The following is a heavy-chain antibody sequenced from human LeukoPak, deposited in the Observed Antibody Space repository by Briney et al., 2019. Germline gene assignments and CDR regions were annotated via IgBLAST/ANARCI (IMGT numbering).Heavy chain of an antibody. Sequence: GGSLRLSCAASGFTVSSFYMSWVRQAPGKGLEWVSVIYSGGNTYYADSVKGRFTISRDNSKNTLYLQMNSLRVEDTALYYCAKDSSGYYPTLSDYWGQGTLVTVSS. CDR1: GFTVSSFY. CDR2: IYSGGNT. CDR3: AKDSSGYYPTLSDY. J-gene: IGHJ4*02. V-gene: IGHV3-53*01. D-gene: IGHD3-22*01.